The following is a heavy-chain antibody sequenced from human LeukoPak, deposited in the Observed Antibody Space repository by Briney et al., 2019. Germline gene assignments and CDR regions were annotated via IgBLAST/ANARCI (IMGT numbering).Heavy chain of an antibody. Sequence: GGTLRLSCAASGITFSSYGMSWVRQAPGKGLEWVSSISSTGGTTYYADSVKGRFTISRDNSKNTLYLQMNSLRAEDTAVYYCAKDGLQWLVPLDFDYWGQGTLVTVSS. CDR3: AKDGLQWLVPLDFDY. CDR2: ISSTGGTT. V-gene: IGHV3-23*01. J-gene: IGHJ4*02. CDR1: GITFSSYG. D-gene: IGHD6-19*01.